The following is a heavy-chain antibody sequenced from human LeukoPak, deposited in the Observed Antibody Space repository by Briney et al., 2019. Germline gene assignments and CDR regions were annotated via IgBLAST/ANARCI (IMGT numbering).Heavy chain of an antibody. D-gene: IGHD3-10*01. Sequence: ASVKVSCKASGYTFTGYYMHWVRQAPGQGLEWMGWINPNSGGTNYAQKFQGRVTMTRDTSISTAYMELSRLRSDDTAVYYCARDSDYYGSGGHHYYYYYMDVWGKGTTVTVSS. V-gene: IGHV1-2*02. J-gene: IGHJ6*03. CDR3: ARDSDYYGSGGHHYYYYYMDV. CDR2: INPNSGGT. CDR1: GYTFTGYY.